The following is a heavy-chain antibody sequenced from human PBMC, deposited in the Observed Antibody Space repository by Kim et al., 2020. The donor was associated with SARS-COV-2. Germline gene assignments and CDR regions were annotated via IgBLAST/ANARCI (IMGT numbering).Heavy chain of an antibody. CDR2: ISYDGSNK. CDR3: AKARREPEMATIFFDY. J-gene: IGHJ4*02. V-gene: IGHV3-30*18. Sequence: GGSLRLSCAASGFTFSSYGMHWVRQAPGKGLEWVAVISYDGSNKYYADSVKGRFTISRDNSKNTLYLQMNSLRAEDTAVYYCAKARREPEMATIFFDYWGQGTLVTVSS. CDR1: GFTFSSYG. D-gene: IGHD5-12*01.